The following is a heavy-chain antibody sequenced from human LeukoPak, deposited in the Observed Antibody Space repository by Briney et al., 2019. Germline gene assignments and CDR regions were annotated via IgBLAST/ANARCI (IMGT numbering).Heavy chain of an antibody. CDR3: ARDFGFVGNWFDP. J-gene: IGHJ5*02. V-gene: IGHV4-4*07. CDR2: IYTSAST. CDR1: GGSISSYY. D-gene: IGHD3-10*01. Sequence: NPSETLSLTCTVSGGSISSYYWSWIRQPAGKGLGWIGRIYTSASTNYNPSLKSRVTMSVDTSKNQFSLKLSSVTAADTAVYYCARDFGFVGNWFDPWGQGTLVTVSS.